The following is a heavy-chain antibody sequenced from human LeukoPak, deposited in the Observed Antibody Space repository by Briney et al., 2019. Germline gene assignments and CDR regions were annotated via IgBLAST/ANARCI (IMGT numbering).Heavy chain of an antibody. Sequence: GGSLRLSCAASGFTFSSYSMTWVRQAPGKGLEWVSYISSSSSTIYYADSVKGRFTISRDNAKNSLYLQMNSLRAEDTAVYYCARGLTIFGVVIISTRYYFDYWGQGTLVTVSS. CDR2: ISSSSSTI. D-gene: IGHD3-3*01. V-gene: IGHV3-48*01. CDR3: ARGLTIFGVVIISTRYYFDY. J-gene: IGHJ4*02. CDR1: GFTFSSYS.